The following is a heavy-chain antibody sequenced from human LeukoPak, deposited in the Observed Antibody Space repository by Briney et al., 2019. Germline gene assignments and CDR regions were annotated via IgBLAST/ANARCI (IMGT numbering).Heavy chain of an antibody. CDR2: INHSGST. V-gene: IGHV4-34*01. Sequence: PSETLSLTCAVYGGSFSGYYWSWIRQPPGKGLEWIGEINHSGSTNYNPSLKSRVTISVDTSKNQFSLKLSSVTAADTAAYYCARLGPAGNNPYYYYYGMDVWGQGTTVTVSS. D-gene: IGHD6-19*01. CDR3: ARLGPAGNNPYYYYYGMDV. J-gene: IGHJ6*02. CDR1: GGSFSGYY.